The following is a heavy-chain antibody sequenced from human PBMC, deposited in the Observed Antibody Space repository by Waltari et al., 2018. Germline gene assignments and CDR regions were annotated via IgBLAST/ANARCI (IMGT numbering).Heavy chain of an antibody. D-gene: IGHD3-22*01. Sequence: QVQLVQSGAEVKKPGSSVKVSCKASGGTFSSYAISWVRQAPGQGLEWMGGIIPIFGTANYAQKFQGRVTITVDESTSTAYMELSSLRSEDTAVYYCARDMYYDSSGYYYVSFDYWGQGTLVTVSS. CDR1: GGTFSSYA. V-gene: IGHV1-69*01. CDR3: ARDMYYDSSGYYYVSFDY. J-gene: IGHJ4*02. CDR2: IIPIFGTA.